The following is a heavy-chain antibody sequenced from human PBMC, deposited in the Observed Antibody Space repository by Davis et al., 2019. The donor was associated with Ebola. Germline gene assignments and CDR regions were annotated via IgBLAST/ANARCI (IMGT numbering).Heavy chain of an antibody. D-gene: IGHD4-17*01. CDR3: TTLSTVTTMYFDL. CDR2: IKSKTDGGTT. V-gene: IGHV3-15*01. CDR1: GFTLNNAW. Sequence: GGSLRLSCVASGFTLNNAWMSWVRQAPGKGLEWVGRIKSKTDGGTTDYAAPVKGRFAMSRDDSKDTLYLQMNSLKNDDTAVYYCTTLSTVTTMYFDLWGRGTLVTVSP. J-gene: IGHJ2*01.